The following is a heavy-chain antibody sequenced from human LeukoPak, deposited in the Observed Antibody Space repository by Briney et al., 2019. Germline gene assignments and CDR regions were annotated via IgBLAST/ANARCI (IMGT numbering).Heavy chain of an antibody. D-gene: IGHD2-21*02. Sequence: SETLSLTCDVSGGSVTSTNWWTWVRQHPGKGLECIGYIYYSGSTYYNQSLKSRVTISVDTSKNQFSLNLSSVTAADTAVYYCARVVSDCGGDCFKGYFDCWGQGTLVTVSS. CDR1: GGSVTSTNW. CDR2: IYYSGST. CDR3: ARVVSDCGGDCFKGYFDC. J-gene: IGHJ4*02. V-gene: IGHV4-4*02.